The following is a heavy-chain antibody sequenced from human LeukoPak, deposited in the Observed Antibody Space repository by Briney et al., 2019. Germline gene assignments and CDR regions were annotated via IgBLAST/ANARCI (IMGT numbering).Heavy chain of an antibody. CDR2: IKQDGGEK. Sequence: GGSLRLSCAASGFTFSNYWMSWVRQAPGKGLEWVANIKQDGGEKNYVDSVKGRFTISSDDTNNSLYLQMSSLRVEDTAVYYCARDWGYWGQGTLVTVSS. CDR1: GFTFSNYW. J-gene: IGHJ4*02. V-gene: IGHV3-7*01. D-gene: IGHD7-27*01. CDR3: ARDWGY.